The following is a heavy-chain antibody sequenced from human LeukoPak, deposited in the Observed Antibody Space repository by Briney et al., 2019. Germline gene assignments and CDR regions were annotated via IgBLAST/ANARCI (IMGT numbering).Heavy chain of an antibody. CDR2: IIPIFGTA. CDR1: GGTFISYA. D-gene: IGHD1-26*01. V-gene: IGHV1-69*01. Sequence: GSSVKVSCKASGGTFISYAISWVRQAPGQGLEWMGGIIPIFGTANYAQKFQGRVTITADESTSTAYMELSSLRSEDTAVYYCARVYRQPLYYFDNWGQGTLVTVSS. CDR3: ARVYRQPLYYFDN. J-gene: IGHJ4*02.